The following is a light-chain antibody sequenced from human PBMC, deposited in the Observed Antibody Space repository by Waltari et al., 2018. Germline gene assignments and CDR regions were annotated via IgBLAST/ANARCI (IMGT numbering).Light chain of an antibody. CDR3: AAWDDSLSGPNWV. V-gene: IGLV1-47*01. J-gene: IGLJ3*02. CDR2: RNN. Sequence: QSVLTQPPSASGTPGQRVTISCSGSSSNIGRNYVYWYQQLPGTAPKLLIYRNNPRPLGVPDRFSGSKSGTSASLAISGLRSEDEADYYCAAWDDSLSGPNWVFGGGTKLTVL. CDR1: SSNIGRNY.